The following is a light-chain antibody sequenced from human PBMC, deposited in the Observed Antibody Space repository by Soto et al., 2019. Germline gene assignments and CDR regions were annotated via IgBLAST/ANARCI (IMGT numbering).Light chain of an antibody. J-gene: IGKJ1*01. CDR2: GAS. CDR1: QSVSNY. V-gene: IGKV3-20*01. Sequence: EIVLTQSPGTLSLSPWERATLSCRASQSVSNYLAWYQHKPGQAPRLLIYGASNRATGIPDRFSGSGSGTDFTLTISRLEPEDFAVYYCQQYGSSGTFGQGTKVDIK. CDR3: QQYGSSGT.